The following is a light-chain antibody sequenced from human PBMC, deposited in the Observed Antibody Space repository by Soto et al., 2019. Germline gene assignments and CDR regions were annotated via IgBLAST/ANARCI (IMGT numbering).Light chain of an antibody. V-gene: IGLV3-21*04. CDR3: QVWDSSSDHAL. J-gene: IGLJ7*01. Sequence: SSELTQPPSVSVAPGKTARITCGGTNIGSKSVHWYQQKPGQAPVLVIYYDSDRPSGIPERFSGSNSGNTATLTISRVEAGDEADYYCQVWDSSSDHALFGGGTQLTVL. CDR1: NIGSKS. CDR2: YDS.